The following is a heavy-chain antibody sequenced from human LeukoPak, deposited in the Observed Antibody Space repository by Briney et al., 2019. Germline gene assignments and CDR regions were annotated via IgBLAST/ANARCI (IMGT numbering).Heavy chain of an antibody. Sequence: GGSLRLSCAASGFTLSNAWMSWVRQAPGKGLEWVGRIKSKTDGGTTDYAAPVKGRFTISRDDSKSIAYLQMNSLKTEDTAVYYCTRATYGSGSYIDYWGQGTLVTVSS. CDR1: GFTLSNAW. J-gene: IGHJ4*02. V-gene: IGHV3-15*01. CDR2: IKSKTDGGTT. CDR3: TRATYGSGSYIDY. D-gene: IGHD3-10*01.